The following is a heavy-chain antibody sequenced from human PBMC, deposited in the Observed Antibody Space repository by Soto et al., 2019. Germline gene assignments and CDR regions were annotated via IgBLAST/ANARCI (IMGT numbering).Heavy chain of an antibody. CDR1: GGTFSSYA. CDR3: ARRPLLGSSSSGMDV. V-gene: IGHV1-69*13. D-gene: IGHD6-6*01. CDR2: IIPIFGTA. Sequence: GASVKVSCKASGGTFSSYAISWVRQAPGQGLEWMGGIIPIFGTANYAQKFQGRVTITADESTSTAYMELSSLGSEDTAVYYCARRPLLGSSSSGMDVWGQGTTVTVSS. J-gene: IGHJ6*02.